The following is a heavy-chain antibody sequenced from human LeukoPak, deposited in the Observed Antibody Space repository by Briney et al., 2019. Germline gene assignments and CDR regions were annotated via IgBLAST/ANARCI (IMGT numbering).Heavy chain of an antibody. CDR3: AKDGLLGYYYDSSGYYFDY. J-gene: IGHJ4*02. CDR1: GFTFSSYA. Sequence: GGSLRLSCAASGFTFSSYAMSWVRQAPGKGLEWVSAISGSGGSTYYADSVKGRFTISRDNSKNTLYLQMNSQRAEDTAVYYCAKDGLLGYYYDSSGYYFDYWGQGTLVTVSS. D-gene: IGHD3-22*01. CDR2: ISGSGGST. V-gene: IGHV3-23*01.